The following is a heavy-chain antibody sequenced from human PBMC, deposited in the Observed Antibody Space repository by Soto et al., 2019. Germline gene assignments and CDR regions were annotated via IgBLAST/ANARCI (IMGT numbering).Heavy chain of an antibody. CDR3: ARLPVSPPSHYYKYGMDV. D-gene: IGHD3-10*01. CDR2: LYPGDSNT. Sequence: GESLKISCKGSGYSFNTYWIGLVRQMPGKGLEWMGILYPGDSNTRYSPSFQGQVTISADRSISTAYVQWSSLQASDTAMSYCARLPVSPPSHYYKYGMDVWGEETTVTVSS. V-gene: IGHV5-51*01. CDR1: GYSFNTYW. J-gene: IGHJ6*04.